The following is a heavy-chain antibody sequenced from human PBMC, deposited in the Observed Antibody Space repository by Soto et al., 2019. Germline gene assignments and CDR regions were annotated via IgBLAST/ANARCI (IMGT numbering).Heavy chain of an antibody. J-gene: IGHJ4*02. CDR2: ISAYNGNT. CDR3: ARVSITIFGVVIDRLDY. CDR1: GYTFTSYG. D-gene: IGHD3-3*01. Sequence: QVQLVQSGAEVKKPGASVKVSCKASGYTFTSYGISWVRQVPGQGLEWMGWISAYNGNTNYAQKLQGRVTMTTDTSTSTAYMELRSLRSDDTAVYYCARVSITIFGVVIDRLDYWGQGTLVTVSS. V-gene: IGHV1-18*01.